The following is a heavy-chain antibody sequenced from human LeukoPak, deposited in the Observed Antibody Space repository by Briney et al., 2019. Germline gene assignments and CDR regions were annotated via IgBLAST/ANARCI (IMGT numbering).Heavy chain of an antibody. CDR2: ISSSSRTK. CDR1: GFTLSRNS. J-gene: IGHJ2*01. D-gene: IGHD4-17*01. CDR3: ARRGGYGDSYWYFDL. V-gene: IGHV3-48*01. Sequence: GGSLRLSCAASGFTLSRNSMNWVRQAPGKGLEWVSYISSSSRTKYYADSVKGRFTISRDNAKNSLYLQMSSLRAEDTAVYYCARRGGYGDSYWYFDLWGRGTLVTVSS.